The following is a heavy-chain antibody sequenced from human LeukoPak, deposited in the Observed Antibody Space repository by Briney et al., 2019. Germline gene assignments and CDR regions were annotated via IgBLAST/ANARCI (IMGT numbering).Heavy chain of an antibody. J-gene: IGHJ6*03. CDR2: ISSSGSTI. Sequence: GGSLRLSCAAPGFTFSSYEMNWVRQAPGKGLEWVSYISSSGSTIYYADSVKGRFTISRDNAKNSLYLQMNSLRAEDTAVYYCARGCAPVFYYYMDVWGKGTTVTVSS. D-gene: IGHD3-16*01. V-gene: IGHV3-48*03. CDR3: ARGCAPVFYYYMDV. CDR1: GFTFSSYE.